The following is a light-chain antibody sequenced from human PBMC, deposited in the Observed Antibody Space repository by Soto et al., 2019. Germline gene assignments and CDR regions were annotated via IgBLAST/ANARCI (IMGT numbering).Light chain of an antibody. V-gene: IGLV2-14*01. CDR2: GDS. CDR3: SSYTSTSTYV. J-gene: IGLJ1*01. Sequence: QSVLTQPASVSGSPGQSISISCTGTSSDVGGDKSVSWYQQHPGKAPKLVIYGDSDRPSGASGRFTGSKSGNTASLTISGLQAEDEADYYCSSYTSTSTYVFGSGTKLTVL. CDR1: SSDVGGDKS.